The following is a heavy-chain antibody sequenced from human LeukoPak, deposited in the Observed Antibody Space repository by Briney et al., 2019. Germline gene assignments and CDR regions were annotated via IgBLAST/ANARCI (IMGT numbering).Heavy chain of an antibody. CDR3: ARERRSHYYYYGMDV. CDR2: INHSGST. CDR1: GGSFSGYY. Sequence: TSETLSLTCAVYGGSFSGYYWSWIRQPPGKGLEWIGEINHSGSTNYNPSLKSRVTISVDTSKNQFSLKLSSVTAADTAVYYCARERRSHYYYYGMDVWGQGTTVTVSS. D-gene: IGHD1-14*01. J-gene: IGHJ6*02. V-gene: IGHV4-34*01.